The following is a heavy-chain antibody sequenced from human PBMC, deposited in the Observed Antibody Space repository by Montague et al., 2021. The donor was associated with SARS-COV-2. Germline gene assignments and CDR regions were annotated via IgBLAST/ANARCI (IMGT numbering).Heavy chain of an antibody. J-gene: IGHJ6*02. CDR1: GDSVASNRGT. CDR2: TYYRSKWYN. CDR3: TSGREGNYNVMDV. V-gene: IGHV6-1*01. D-gene: IGHD1-1*01. Sequence: CAISGDSVASNRGTWDWVRQSPPRDPKFLGRTYYRSKWYNDYAVSVRGRVTINPDTSKNQFSLQLNSVTPEDTATYYCTSGREGNYNVMDVWGQGATVTVSS.